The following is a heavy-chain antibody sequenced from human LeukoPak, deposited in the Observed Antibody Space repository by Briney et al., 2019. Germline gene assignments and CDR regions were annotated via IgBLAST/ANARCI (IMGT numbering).Heavy chain of an antibody. J-gene: IGHJ4*02. CDR1: GYTFTDYY. D-gene: IGHD2-21*01. V-gene: IGHV1-2*02. CDR2: INSNSGGT. Sequence: GASVKVSCKASGYTFTDYYMHWVRQAPGQGLEWMGWINSNSGGTFSAQKFQGRITMTRDMSITTAYMELSRLTSDDTAVYYCARGRMATYSDFDYWGQGTLVTVSS. CDR3: ARGRMATYSDFDY.